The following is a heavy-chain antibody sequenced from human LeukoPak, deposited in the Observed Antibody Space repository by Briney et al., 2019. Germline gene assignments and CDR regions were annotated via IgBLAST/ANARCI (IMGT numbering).Heavy chain of an antibody. CDR3: ARALAVALPFDY. V-gene: IGHV3-66*01. D-gene: IGHD6-19*01. CDR1: GFTVSSNY. J-gene: IGHJ4*02. Sequence: PGGSLRLSCAASGFTVSSNYMSWVRQAPGKGLEWVSVIYSGGSTYYADSVKGRFTISRDNSKNTLYLQMNSLRAEDTAVYYCARALAVALPFDYWGQGTLVTVSS. CDR2: IYSGGST.